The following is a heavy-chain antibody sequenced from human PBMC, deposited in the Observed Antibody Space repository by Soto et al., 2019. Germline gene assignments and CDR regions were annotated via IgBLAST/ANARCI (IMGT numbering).Heavy chain of an antibody. Sequence: ASVKVSCKASGYTFVDYALHWVRQAPAQGVAWVGWMNLKNGNIKFSHKFEDRVSITRETATSTAYMELSGLRSEDTAVYFFSREAVVAENWFDPWGQGTLVTVSS. J-gene: IGHJ5*02. CDR3: SREAVVAENWFDP. CDR2: MNLKNGNI. CDR1: GYTFVDYA. V-gene: IGHV1-3*01. D-gene: IGHD5-12*01.